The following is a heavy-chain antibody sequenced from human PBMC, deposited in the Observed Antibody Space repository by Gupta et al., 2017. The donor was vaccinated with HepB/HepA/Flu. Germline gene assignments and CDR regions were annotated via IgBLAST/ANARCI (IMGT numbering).Heavy chain of an antibody. Sequence: EVQLVESGGGLVQPGGSLRLSCAASGFTFSSYEMNWVRQAPGKGLEWVSYISSSGSTIYYADSGKGRFTISRDNAKNSLYLQMNRLRAEDTAVYYCARDPATGSRGDAFDIWGQGTMVTVSS. D-gene: IGHD1-26*01. V-gene: IGHV3-48*03. J-gene: IGHJ3*02. CDR2: ISSSGSTI. CDR1: GFTFSSYE. CDR3: ARDPATGSRGDAFDI.